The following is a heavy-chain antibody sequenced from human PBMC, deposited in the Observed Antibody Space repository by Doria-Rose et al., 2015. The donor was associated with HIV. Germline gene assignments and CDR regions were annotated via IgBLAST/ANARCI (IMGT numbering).Heavy chain of an antibody. V-gene: IGHV2-26*01. CDR2: IFSDDER. CDR1: GVSLSNPGMG. J-gene: IGHJ4*02. D-gene: IGHD6-13*01. CDR3: ARIKSSRWYHKYYFDF. Sequence: QVTLKESGPVLVKPTETLTLTCTVSGVSLSNPGMGVSWIRQPPGKALEWLANIFSDDERSYKTSLKSRLTISRCTSKSQVVLTMTDMDPVDAATYYCARIKSSRWYHKYYFDFWGQGTLVIVSA.